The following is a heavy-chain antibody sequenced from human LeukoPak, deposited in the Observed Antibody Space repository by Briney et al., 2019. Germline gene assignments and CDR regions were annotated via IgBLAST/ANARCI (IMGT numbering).Heavy chain of an antibody. J-gene: IGHJ4*02. CDR1: GFTFSSYG. D-gene: IGHD6-13*01. CDR3: ATTEGGSSWDFDY. CDR2: IWYDGSNK. Sequence: GGSLRLSCAASGFTFSSYGMHWVRQAPGKGVEWVAVIWYDGSNKYYADSVKGRFTISRDNSKNTLYLQMNSLRAEDTAVYYCATTEGGSSWDFDYWGQGTLVTVSS. V-gene: IGHV3-33*01.